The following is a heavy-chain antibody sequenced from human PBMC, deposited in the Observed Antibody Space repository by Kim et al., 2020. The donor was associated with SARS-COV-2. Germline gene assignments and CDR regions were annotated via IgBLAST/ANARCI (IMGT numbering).Heavy chain of an antibody. V-gene: IGHV4-4*07. Sequence: SETLSLTCTVSGGSISSYYRSWIRQPAGKGLEWIGRIYTSGSANYNPSLKSRVTMSVDTSKNQFSLKLSSVTAADTAVYYCARDDWNYLFDYWGQGTLVTVSS. D-gene: IGHD1-7*01. J-gene: IGHJ4*02. CDR2: IYTSGSA. CDR3: ARDDWNYLFDY. CDR1: GGSISSYY.